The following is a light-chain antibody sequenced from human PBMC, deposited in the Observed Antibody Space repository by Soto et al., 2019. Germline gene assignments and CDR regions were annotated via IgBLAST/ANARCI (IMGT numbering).Light chain of an antibody. CDR3: PHGYSTPLT. Sequence: DIQMTQSPSSLSASVGDRVTITCRASQSISTYLHWYQQKPGKAPNLLIYAASTLQSGVPSRVSGSGSGTDFTLTISSLKPEDFATYFCPHGYSTPLTFGGGTKVDIK. CDR2: AAS. CDR1: QSISTY. V-gene: IGKV1-39*01. J-gene: IGKJ4*01.